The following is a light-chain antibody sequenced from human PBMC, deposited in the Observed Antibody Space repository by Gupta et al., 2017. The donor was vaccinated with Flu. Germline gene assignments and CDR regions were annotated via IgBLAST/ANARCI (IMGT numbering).Light chain of an antibody. V-gene: IGKV1-5*03. Sequence: PSTLSASVGDRVTITCRASQSISSWLAWYQKKPGKAPKPPIYKTSSLEIGVPSRFSGSGSGTEFSLTISSLQPDDFATYYCQQYYSDPWTFGQGTKVEIK. CDR3: QQYYSDPWT. CDR2: KTS. J-gene: IGKJ1*01. CDR1: QSISSW.